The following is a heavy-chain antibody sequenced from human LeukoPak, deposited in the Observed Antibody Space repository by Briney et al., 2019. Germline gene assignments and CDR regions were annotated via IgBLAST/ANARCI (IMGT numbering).Heavy chain of an antibody. CDR2: IYPGDSDT. Sequence: GESLKISCKGSGYTFDSNWMGWVRQMPGKGLEWMGIIYPGDSDTRYSPSFQGQVTISVDKSISTVYLQWSSLQASDTAIYHCARLLGGSYLYFYYWGQGTLVTVSS. V-gene: IGHV5-51*01. CDR3: ARLLGGSYLYFYY. CDR1: GYTFDSNW. D-gene: IGHD1-26*01. J-gene: IGHJ4*02.